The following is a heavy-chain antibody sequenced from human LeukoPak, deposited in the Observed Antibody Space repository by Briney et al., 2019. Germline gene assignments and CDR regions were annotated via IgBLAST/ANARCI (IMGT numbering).Heavy chain of an antibody. CDR3: ARRVDGWLPAATYYYYGMDV. Sequence: PGGSLRLSCAASGFTFSSYAMSWVRQAPGKGLEWVSSISSSSSYIYYADSVKGRFTISRDNAKNSLYLQMNSLRAEDTAVYYCARRVDGWLPAATYYYYGMDVWGQGTTVTVSS. CDR1: GFTFSSYA. CDR2: ISSSSSYI. V-gene: IGHV3-21*01. J-gene: IGHJ6*02. D-gene: IGHD2-2*01.